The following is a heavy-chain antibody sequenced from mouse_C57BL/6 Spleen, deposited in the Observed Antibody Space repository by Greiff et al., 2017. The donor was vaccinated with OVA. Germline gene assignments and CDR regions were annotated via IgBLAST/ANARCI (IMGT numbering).Heavy chain of an antibody. CDR2: IYPGDGDT. CDR3: ARLINTVVATGYFDV. D-gene: IGHD1-1*01. Sequence: VQLQQSGPELVKPGASVKISCKASGYAFSSSWMNWVKQRPGKGLEWIGRIYPGDGDTNYNGKFKGKATLTADKSSSTAYMQLSRLTSEDSAVYFCARLINTVVATGYFDVWGTGTTVTVSS. CDR1: GYAFSSSW. J-gene: IGHJ1*03. V-gene: IGHV1-82*01.